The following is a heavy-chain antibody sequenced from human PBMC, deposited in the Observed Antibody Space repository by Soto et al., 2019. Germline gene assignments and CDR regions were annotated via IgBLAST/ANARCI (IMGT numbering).Heavy chain of an antibody. J-gene: IGHJ6*02. D-gene: IGHD3-10*01. CDR3: ARVLVVRGVNYYYYYYGMDV. Sequence: SQTLSLTCAISGDSVSSNIAAWNWIRQSPSRGLEWLGRTYYRSKWYNDYALSVKSQITINADTTKNQFSLQLNSVIPEDTAVYYCARVLVVRGVNYYYYYYGMDVWGQGTTVTVSS. CDR1: GDSVSSNIAA. CDR2: TYYRSKWYN. V-gene: IGHV6-1*01.